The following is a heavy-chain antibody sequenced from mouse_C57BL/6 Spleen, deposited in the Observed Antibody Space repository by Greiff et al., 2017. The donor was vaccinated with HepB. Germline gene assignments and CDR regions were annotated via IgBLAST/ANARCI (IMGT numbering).Heavy chain of an antibody. J-gene: IGHJ2*01. CDR1: GFTFSSYA. CDR3: ARGSHYYGSSFPFDY. D-gene: IGHD1-1*01. Sequence: EVMLVESGGGLVKPGGSLKLSCAASGFTFSSYAMSWVRQTPEKRLEWVATISDGGSYTYYPDNVKGRFTISRDNAKNNLYLQMSHLKSEDTAMYYCARGSHYYGSSFPFDYWGQGTTLTVSS. CDR2: ISDGGSYT. V-gene: IGHV5-4*03.